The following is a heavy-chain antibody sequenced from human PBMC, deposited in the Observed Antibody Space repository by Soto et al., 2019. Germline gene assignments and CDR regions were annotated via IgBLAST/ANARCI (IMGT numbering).Heavy chain of an antibody. CDR1: GGSISSHY. V-gene: IGHV4-59*08. CDR2: IYYSGST. CDR3: ARLDGYDHYFDY. D-gene: IGHD5-12*01. J-gene: IGHJ4*02. Sequence: ETLSLTCTVSGGSISSHYWSWIRQPPGQGLEWIGYIYYSGSTNYNPSLKSRVTISVDTSKSQFSLRLSSVTAADTAVYFCARLDGYDHYFDYCGQGALVTVSS.